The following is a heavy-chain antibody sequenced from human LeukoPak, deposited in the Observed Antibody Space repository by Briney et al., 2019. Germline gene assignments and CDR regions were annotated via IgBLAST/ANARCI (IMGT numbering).Heavy chain of an antibody. D-gene: IGHD4-17*01. CDR2: ISGSGGST. V-gene: IGHV3-23*01. J-gene: IGHJ4*02. Sequence: PGGSLRLSCTASGFTFSTYSMNWVRQAPGKGLEWVSAISGSGGSTYYADSVKGRFTISRDNSKNTLYLQMNSLRAEDTAVYYCAKAYFKQPATVTTSLDARYFDYWGQGTLVTVSS. CDR1: GFTFSTYS. CDR3: AKAYFKQPATVTTSLDARYFDY.